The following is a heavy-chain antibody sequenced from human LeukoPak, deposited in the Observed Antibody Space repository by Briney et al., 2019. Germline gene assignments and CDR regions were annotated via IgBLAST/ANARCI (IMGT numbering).Heavy chain of an antibody. CDR2: IYHSGST. CDR1: GGSISSGGYS. J-gene: IGHJ4*02. CDR3: ARIRNYYDSSGYHNYLDY. V-gene: IGHV4-30-2*01. Sequence: SETLSLTCAVSGGSISSGGYSWSWIRQPPGKGLEWIGYIYHSGSTYYNPSLKSRVTISVDRSKNQFSPKLSSVTAADTAVYYCARIRNYYDSSGYHNYLDYWGQGTLVTVSS. D-gene: IGHD3-22*01.